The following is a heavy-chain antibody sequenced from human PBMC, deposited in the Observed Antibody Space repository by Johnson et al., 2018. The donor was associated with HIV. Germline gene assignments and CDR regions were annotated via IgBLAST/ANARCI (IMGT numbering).Heavy chain of an antibody. CDR2: ICNDCSNK. Sequence: QVHLVESGGGVVQPGGSLRLSCAASGFIFSPYGIHWVRQAPGQGLEWLAVICNDCSNKYYAVSVKGRFTISRDNSKNTLYLQMNSLRAEDTAVYYCARVRGYSYGAHAFDIWGQGTMVTVSS. J-gene: IGHJ3*02. D-gene: IGHD5-18*01. CDR3: ARVRGYSYGAHAFDI. CDR1: GFIFSPYG. V-gene: IGHV3-33*01.